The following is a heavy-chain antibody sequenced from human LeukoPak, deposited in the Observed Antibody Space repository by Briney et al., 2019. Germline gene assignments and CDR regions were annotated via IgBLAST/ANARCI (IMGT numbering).Heavy chain of an antibody. CDR3: ARDSAPTMVRGVNYYYYYTDV. Sequence: SETLSLTCTVSGRSIIRYYRRWLRQPPGKGLEWIGYIYYSGSTNYNPSLKSRVTISVDTSKNQFSLKLSSVTAADTDVYYCARDSAPTMVRGVNYYYYYTDVWGKGTTVTVSS. V-gene: IGHV4-59*12. CDR2: IYYSGST. D-gene: IGHD3-10*01. CDR1: GRSIIRYY. J-gene: IGHJ6*03.